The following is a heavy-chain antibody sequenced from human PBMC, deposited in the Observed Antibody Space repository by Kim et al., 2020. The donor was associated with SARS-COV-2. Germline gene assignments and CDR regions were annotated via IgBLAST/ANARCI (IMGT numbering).Heavy chain of an antibody. CDR3: AKVAAAGTYYYYGMDV. D-gene: IGHD6-13*01. J-gene: IGHJ6*02. V-gene: IGHV3-9*01. Sequence: SVKGRRTITRDNAKTALYLQMNSLRAEDTALYYCAKVAAAGTYYYYGMDVWGQGTTVTVSS.